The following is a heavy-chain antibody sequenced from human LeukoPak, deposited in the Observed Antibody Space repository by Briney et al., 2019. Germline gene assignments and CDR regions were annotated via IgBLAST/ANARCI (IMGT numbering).Heavy chain of an antibody. Sequence: SETLSLTCTVSGGSISSYYWSWIRQPPGKGLEWIGYIYYSGSTNYNPSLKSRATISVDTSKNQFSLKLSSVTAADTAVYYCARVPPYSNYGWYFDLWGRGTLVTVSS. V-gene: IGHV4-59*01. CDR2: IYYSGST. J-gene: IGHJ2*01. CDR1: GGSISSYY. CDR3: ARVPPYSNYGWYFDL. D-gene: IGHD4-11*01.